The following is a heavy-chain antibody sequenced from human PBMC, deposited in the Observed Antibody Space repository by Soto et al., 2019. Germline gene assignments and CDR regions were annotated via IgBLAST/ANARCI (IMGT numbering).Heavy chain of an antibody. CDR2: MRYTVTP. V-gene: IGHV4-59*01. CDR1: GDSISSYY. CDR3: ARHSGSSGGAYDL. J-gene: IGHJ3*01. Sequence: SETLSLTCSVSGDSISSYYWSWIRQPPGQPPGRGLEWIAYMRYTVTPTYNPSLTGRVTISVDTSKNQCSLRLSSVTAADTAVYYCARHSGSSGGAYDLWGHGTMVTVSS. D-gene: IGHD6-6*01.